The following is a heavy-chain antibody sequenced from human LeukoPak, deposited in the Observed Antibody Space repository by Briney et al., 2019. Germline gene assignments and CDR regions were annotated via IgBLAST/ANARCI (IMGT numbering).Heavy chain of an antibody. J-gene: IGHJ4*02. CDR2: ISGSGDGT. D-gene: IGHD3-22*01. CDR3: ARGSAYIVY. CDR1: GFTFSNYA. V-gene: IGHV3-23*01. Sequence: HAGGSLRLSCAASGFTFSNYAMSWVRQAPGKGLEWVSAISGSGDGTYYADSVKGRFTISRDNAKNSLYLQMNGLRAEDTAVYYCARGSAYIVYWGQGTLVTVSS.